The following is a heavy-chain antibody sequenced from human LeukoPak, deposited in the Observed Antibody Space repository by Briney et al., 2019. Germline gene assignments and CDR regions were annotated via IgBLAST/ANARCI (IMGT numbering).Heavy chain of an antibody. CDR1: GFTFSSYA. J-gene: IGHJ4*02. CDR2: IRGSGGST. D-gene: IGHD6-13*01. Sequence: PGGSLRLSCAASGFTFSSYAMSWVRQAPGKGLEWVSAIRGSGGSTYYADSVKGRFTISRDNSKNTLYLQMNSLRAEDTAVYYCARYTEDSSWNLLVDYWGQGTVVTVSS. CDR3: ARYTEDSSWNLLVDY. V-gene: IGHV3-23*01.